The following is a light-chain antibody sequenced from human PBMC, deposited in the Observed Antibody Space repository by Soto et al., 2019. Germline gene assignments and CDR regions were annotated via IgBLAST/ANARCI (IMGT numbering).Light chain of an antibody. CDR2: EGS. CDR3: CSYAGSSTGGGYV. J-gene: IGLJ1*01. Sequence: HCALTQPASVSGSPGQSITISCTGTSSDVGSYNLVSWYQQHPGKAPKLMIYEGSKRPSGVSNRFSGSKSGNTASLTISGLQAEDEADYYCCSYAGSSTGGGYVFGTGTKLTVL. V-gene: IGLV2-23*01. CDR1: SSDVGSYNL.